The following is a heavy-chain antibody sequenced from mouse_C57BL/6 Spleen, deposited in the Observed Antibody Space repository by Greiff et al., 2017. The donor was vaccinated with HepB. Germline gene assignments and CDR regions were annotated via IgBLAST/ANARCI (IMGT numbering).Heavy chain of an antibody. V-gene: IGHV14-4*01. CDR1: GFNIKDDY. Sequence: VQLKESGAELVRPGASVKLSCTASGFNIKDDYMHWVKQRPEQGLEWIGWIDPENGDTEYASKFQGKATITADTSSNTAYLQLSSLTSEDTAVYYCTTFYYYGSSPLYYYAMDYWGQGTSVTVSS. CDR3: TTFYYYGSSPLYYYAMDY. J-gene: IGHJ4*01. D-gene: IGHD1-1*01. CDR2: IDPENGDT.